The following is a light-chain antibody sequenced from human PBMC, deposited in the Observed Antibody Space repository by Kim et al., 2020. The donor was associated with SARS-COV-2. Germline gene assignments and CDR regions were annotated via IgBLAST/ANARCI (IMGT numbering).Light chain of an antibody. V-gene: IGLV2-14*03. CDR2: DVN. J-gene: IGLJ1*01. CDR1: SSDVGTYNY. Sequence: GQSITISCTGTSSDVGTYNYVSWYQQHPDKAPELMIFDVNNRPSGVSNRFSGSKSGSTASLTISGLQANDEADYYCSSYTSSRTYVFGTGTKVTVL. CDR3: SSYTSSRTYV.